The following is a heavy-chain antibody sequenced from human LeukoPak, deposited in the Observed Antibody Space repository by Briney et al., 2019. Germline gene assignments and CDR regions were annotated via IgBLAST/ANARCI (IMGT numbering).Heavy chain of an antibody. CDR2: INHSGST. CDR1: GGSFSGYY. D-gene: IGHD3-16*02. J-gene: IGHJ4*02. Sequence: SETLSLTCAVYGGSFSGYYWSWIRQPPGKGLEWIGEINHSGSTNYNPPLKSRVTISVDTSKNQFSLKLSSVTAADTAVYYCARGIRYYDYVWGSYRSNTYYFDYWGQGTLVTVSS. CDR3: ARGIRYYDYVWGSYRSNTYYFDY. V-gene: IGHV4-34*01.